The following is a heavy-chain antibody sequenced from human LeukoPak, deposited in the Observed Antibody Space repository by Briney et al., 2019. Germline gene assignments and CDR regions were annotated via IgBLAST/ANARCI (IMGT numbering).Heavy chain of an antibody. CDR3: AGTRNYCSGGSCGSAWFDP. CDR1: GFTFSSYW. V-gene: IGHV3-7*01. CDR2: IKQDGSEK. D-gene: IGHD2-15*01. Sequence: GGSLRLSCAASGFTFSSYWKSWVRQAPGKGLEWVANIKQDGSEKYYVDSVKGRFTISRDNAKNSLYLQMNSLRAEDTAVYYCAGTRNYCSGGSCGSAWFDPWGQGTLVTVSS. J-gene: IGHJ5*02.